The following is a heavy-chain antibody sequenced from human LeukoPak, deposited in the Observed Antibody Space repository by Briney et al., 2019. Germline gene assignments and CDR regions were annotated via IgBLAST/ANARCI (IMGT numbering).Heavy chain of an antibody. CDR3: ARTKYRANDAFDI. CDR2: MNPNSGNT. J-gene: IGHJ3*02. CDR1: GYTFTSYD. V-gene: IGHV1-8*01. Sequence: ASVKVSCKASGYTFTSYDINWVRQATGQGLEWMGWMNPNSGNTGYAQKFQGRVTKTRNTSISTAYMELSSLRSEDTAVYYCARTKYRANDAFDIWGQGTMVTVSS. D-gene: IGHD1-26*01.